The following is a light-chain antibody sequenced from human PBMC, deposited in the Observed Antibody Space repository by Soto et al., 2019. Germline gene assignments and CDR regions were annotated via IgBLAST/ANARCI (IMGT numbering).Light chain of an antibody. Sequence: EIVLTQSPGTLSLSPGERAALSCRASQSVSSTFLAWYQQKPGQAPRLLIYGASSRATGIPDRFSGSGSGTDFTLTISRLEPEDFAVYYCQQYNGPPITFGGGTKVEIK. CDR1: QSVSSTF. CDR3: QQYNGPPIT. CDR2: GAS. V-gene: IGKV3-20*01. J-gene: IGKJ4*01.